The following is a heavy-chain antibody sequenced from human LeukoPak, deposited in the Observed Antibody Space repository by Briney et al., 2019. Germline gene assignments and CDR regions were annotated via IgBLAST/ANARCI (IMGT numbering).Heavy chain of an antibody. V-gene: IGHV4-59*01. Sequence: SSETLSLTCAVYGGSFSGYYWSWIRQPPGKGLEWIGYIYYSGSTNYNPSLKSRVTISVDTSKNQFSLKLSSVTAADTAVYYCASGYSSSWDVWGKGTTVTISS. CDR1: GGSFSGYY. J-gene: IGHJ6*04. CDR2: IYYSGST. CDR3: ASGYSSSWDV. D-gene: IGHD6-13*01.